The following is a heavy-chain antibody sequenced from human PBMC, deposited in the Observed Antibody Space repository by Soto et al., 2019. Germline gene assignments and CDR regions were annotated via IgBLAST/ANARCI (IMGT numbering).Heavy chain of an antibody. CDR2: ISVYNGNT. D-gene: IGHD5-12*01. Sequence: ASVKVSCKASGYTFTSYGISWVRQAPGQGLEWMGWISVYNGNTNYAQKLQGRVTMTTDTSTSTAHMELRSLRSEDTAVYYCARVKEDSGYDAVYYGMDAWGQGTTATVSS. V-gene: IGHV1-18*04. CDR3: ARVKEDSGYDAVYYGMDA. CDR1: GYTFTSYG. J-gene: IGHJ6*02.